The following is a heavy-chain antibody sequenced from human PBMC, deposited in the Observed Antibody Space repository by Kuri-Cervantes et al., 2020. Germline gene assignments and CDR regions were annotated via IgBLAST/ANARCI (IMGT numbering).Heavy chain of an antibody. V-gene: IGHV3-43*01. J-gene: IGHJ6*02. CDR2: ISWDGGST. CDR1: GFTFDDYT. CDR3: AKDTGGYYFEYYYYGMDV. Sequence: GESLKISCAASGFTFDDYTMHWVRQAPGKGLGWVSLISWDGGSTYYADSVKGRFTISRDNSKNSLYLQMNSLRTEDTALYYCAKDTGGYYFEYYYYGMDVWGQGTTVTVSS. D-gene: IGHD3-22*01.